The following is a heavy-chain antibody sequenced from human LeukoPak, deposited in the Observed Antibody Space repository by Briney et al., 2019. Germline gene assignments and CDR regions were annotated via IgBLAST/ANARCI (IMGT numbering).Heavy chain of an antibody. Sequence: ASVRVSCKPSGYTFTTYYIHWMRQAPGQGLEWLGMINTNNGRTDQPENLRGSVTLTRDMSTSTVYMEMTSLTSDDTGMYYCVREKAGGYFDFWGQGTLVTVSS. D-gene: IGHD3-10*01. CDR1: GYTFTTYY. J-gene: IGHJ4*02. V-gene: IGHV1-46*01. CDR2: INTNNGRT. CDR3: VREKAGGYFDF.